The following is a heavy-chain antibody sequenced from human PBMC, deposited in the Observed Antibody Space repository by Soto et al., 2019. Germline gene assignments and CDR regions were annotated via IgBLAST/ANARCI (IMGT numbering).Heavy chain of an antibody. D-gene: IGHD3-22*01. CDR3: ARGLTYYNDSSGYD. Sequence: RGESLKISCKASVYRFTSYWIGWVRQMPGKGLEWMGIIYPGDSHTKYSPSFQGQVTISVDKSISTAYLQWSSLKASDTAMYYCARGLTYYNDSSGYDWGQGTLVTVSS. CDR2: IYPGDSHT. CDR1: VYRFTSYW. V-gene: IGHV5-51*01. J-gene: IGHJ4*02.